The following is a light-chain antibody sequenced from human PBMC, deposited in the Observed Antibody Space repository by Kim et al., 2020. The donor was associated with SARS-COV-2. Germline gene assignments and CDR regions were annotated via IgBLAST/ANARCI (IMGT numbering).Light chain of an antibody. V-gene: IGKV1D-16*01. CDR2: AAS. Sequence: DIQMTQSPSSLSASVGDRFTITCRASQGISSWLAWYQQKPEKAPKCLIYAASSLQSGVPSRFSGSGSGTDFTLTISNLQPEDFATYYCQQYDSYPRTFGQGTRVEIK. J-gene: IGKJ1*01. CDR1: QGISSW. CDR3: QQYDSYPRT.